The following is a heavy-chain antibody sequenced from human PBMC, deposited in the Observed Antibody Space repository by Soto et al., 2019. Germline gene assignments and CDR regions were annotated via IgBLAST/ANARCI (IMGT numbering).Heavy chain of an antibody. V-gene: IGHV4-59*01. Sequence: QVQLQESGPGLVKPSETLSLTCTVSGGSISTYFWNWLRQPPGKGLEWIAYISDSGRILYNPSLKSRFTLSLDASKNQFSLRLSSVTAADTAVYYCARDRMAADATEVAFDFWGQGTMVTVSS. CDR3: ARDRMAADATEVAFDF. CDR1: GGSISTYF. J-gene: IGHJ3*01. D-gene: IGHD6-13*01. CDR2: ISDSGRI.